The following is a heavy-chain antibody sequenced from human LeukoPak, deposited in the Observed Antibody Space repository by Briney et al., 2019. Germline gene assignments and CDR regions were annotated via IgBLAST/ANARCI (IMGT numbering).Heavy chain of an antibody. V-gene: IGHV4-4*07. CDR3: ARSDSSGSIYFQH. CDR1: GGSISSYY. CDR2: ISTSGST. D-gene: IGHD6-19*01. Sequence: SETLSLTGTVSGGSISSYYWSWIRQRAGKGLESIGHISTSGSTNYNPSLKSRVTMSVDTSKNQFSLKLSSVTAADTAVYFCARSDSSGSIYFQHWGQGTLVTVSS. J-gene: IGHJ1*01.